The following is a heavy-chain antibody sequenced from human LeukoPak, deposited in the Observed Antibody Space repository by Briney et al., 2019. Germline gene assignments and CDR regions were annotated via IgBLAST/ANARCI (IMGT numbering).Heavy chain of an antibody. V-gene: IGHV4-39*01. J-gene: IGHJ4*02. CDR2: IYYSGST. Sequence: SETLSLTCTVSGVSISSSSYYWGWIRQPPGKGRKWIGSIYYSGSTYYNPSLKSRVTISVDTSKNQFSLKLSSVTAADTAVYYCARQKFLRLELLDFDYWGQGTLVTVSS. CDR3: ARQKFLRLELLDFDY. D-gene: IGHD1-7*01. CDR1: GVSISSSSYY.